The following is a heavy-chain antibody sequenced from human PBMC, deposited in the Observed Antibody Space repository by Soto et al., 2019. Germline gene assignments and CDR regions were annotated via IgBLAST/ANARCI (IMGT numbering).Heavy chain of an antibody. V-gene: IGHV1-2*04. Sequence: ASVKVSCKASGDTFTGYYMHWVRQAPGQGLEWMGWINPNSGGTNYAQKFQGWVTMTRDTSISTAYMELSRLRSDDTAVYYCARDSGITMVRGADAFDIWGQGTMVTVSS. CDR2: INPNSGGT. CDR3: ARDSGITMVRGADAFDI. J-gene: IGHJ3*02. D-gene: IGHD3-10*01. CDR1: GDTFTGYY.